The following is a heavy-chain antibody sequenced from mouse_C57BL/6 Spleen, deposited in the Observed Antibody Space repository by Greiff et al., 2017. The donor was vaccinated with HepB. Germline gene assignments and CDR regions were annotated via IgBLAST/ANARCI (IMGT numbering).Heavy chain of an antibody. Sequence: VQLQQSGAELARPGASVKLSCKASGYTFTSYGISWVKQRTGQGLEWIGEIYPRSGNTYYNEKFKGKATLTADKSSSTAYMELRSLTSEDSAVYFCARADAPFAYWGQGTLVTVSA. CDR2: IYPRSGNT. CDR1: GYTFTSYG. CDR3: ARADAPFAY. J-gene: IGHJ3*01. V-gene: IGHV1-81*01.